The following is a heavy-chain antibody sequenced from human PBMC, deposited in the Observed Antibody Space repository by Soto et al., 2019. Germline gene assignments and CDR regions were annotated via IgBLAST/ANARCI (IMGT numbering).Heavy chain of an antibody. D-gene: IGHD1-26*01. V-gene: IGHV3-21*01. CDR2: ISSSSSYI. J-gene: IGHJ5*02. CDR1: GFTFSSYA. Sequence: GGSLRLSCAASGFTFSSYAMHWVRQAPGKGLEWVSSISSSSSYIYYADSVKGRFTISRDNAKNSLYLQMNSLRAEDTAVYYCASGSSTSWFDPWRQGTRVSVAS. CDR3: ASGSSTSWFDP.